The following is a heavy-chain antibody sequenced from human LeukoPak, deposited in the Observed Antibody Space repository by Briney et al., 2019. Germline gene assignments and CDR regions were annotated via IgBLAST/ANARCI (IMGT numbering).Heavy chain of an antibody. J-gene: IGHJ4*02. CDR1: GFTFSSYW. D-gene: IGHD6-13*01. CDR3: ARGPGYSSSWYEYYFDY. V-gene: IGHV3-21*01. CDR2: ISSSSSYI. Sequence: GGSLRLSCAASGFTFSSYWMSWVRQAPGKGLEWVSSISSSSSYIYYADSVKGRFTISRDNAKNSLYLQMNSLRAEDTAVYYCARGPGYSSSWYEYYFDYWGQGTLVTVSS.